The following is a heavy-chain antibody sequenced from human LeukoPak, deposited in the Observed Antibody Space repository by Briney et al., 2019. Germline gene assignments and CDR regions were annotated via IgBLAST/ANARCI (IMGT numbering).Heavy chain of an antibody. CDR2: IYHSGST. CDR1: GGSISSGGYS. Sequence: SQTLSLTCAVSGGSISSGGYSWSWIRQPPGTGLEWIGYIYHSGSTYYNPSLKSRVTISVDRSKNQFSLKLSSVTAADTAVYYCARDFPASHYYGSGSYQGINDYWGQGTLVTVSS. J-gene: IGHJ4*02. V-gene: IGHV4-30-2*01. CDR3: ARDFPASHYYGSGSYQGINDY. D-gene: IGHD3-10*01.